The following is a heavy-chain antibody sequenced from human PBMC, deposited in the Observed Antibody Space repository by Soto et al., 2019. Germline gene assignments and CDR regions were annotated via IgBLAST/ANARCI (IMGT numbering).Heavy chain of an antibody. Sequence: GASVKVSCKASGYTFTSYYMHWVRQAPGQGLEWMGIINPSGGSTSYAQKFQGRVTMTRDRSKNQFSLKLSSVTAADTAVYYCARARYYASGSRTSYYFDYWGQGTLVTVSS. J-gene: IGHJ4*02. CDR1: GYTFTSYY. CDR3: ARARYYASGSRTSYYFDY. D-gene: IGHD3-10*01. V-gene: IGHV1-46*01. CDR2: INPSGGST.